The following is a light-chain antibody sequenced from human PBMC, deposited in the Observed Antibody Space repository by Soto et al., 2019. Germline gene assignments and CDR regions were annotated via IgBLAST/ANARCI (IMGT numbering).Light chain of an antibody. Sequence: DIQMTPFPSTLSASVGDRVTLTCRASQSIARWVAWYQQRPGKPPTLVVFDATKLQSGGPTRFSASGSGADFTLTISSLQPEDFATYYCLQYNTFPHSFGPGTRL. J-gene: IGKJ2*03. CDR3: LQYNTFPHS. CDR2: DAT. V-gene: IGKV1-5*01. CDR1: QSIARW.